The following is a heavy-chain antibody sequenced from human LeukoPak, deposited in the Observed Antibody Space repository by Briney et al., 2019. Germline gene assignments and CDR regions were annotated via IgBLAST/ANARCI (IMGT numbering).Heavy chain of an antibody. V-gene: IGHV3-53*01. CDR3: ARVTTSGSYKFDY. D-gene: IGHD3-10*01. J-gene: IGHJ4*02. CDR1: GFTVNSNY. CDR2: IYTSGST. Sequence: GGSLRLSCAASGFTVNSNYISWVRQAPGKGLEWVSLIYTSGSTYYADSVKGRFTISRDNSKNTLYLQMNSLRAEDTAVYYCARVTTSGSYKFDYWGQGTLVTVSS.